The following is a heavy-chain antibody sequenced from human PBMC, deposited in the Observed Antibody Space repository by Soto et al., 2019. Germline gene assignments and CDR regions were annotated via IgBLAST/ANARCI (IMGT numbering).Heavy chain of an antibody. Sequence: ASVKVSCKVSGYTLTELSMHWVRQAPGKGLEWMGGFDPEDGETIHAQKFQGRVTMTEDTSTDTAYMELSSLRSEDTAVYYCATRDSGYWANDAFDIWGQGTMVTVSS. CDR2: FDPEDGET. J-gene: IGHJ3*02. CDR1: GYTLTELS. CDR3: ATRDSGYWANDAFDI. V-gene: IGHV1-24*01. D-gene: IGHD3-22*01.